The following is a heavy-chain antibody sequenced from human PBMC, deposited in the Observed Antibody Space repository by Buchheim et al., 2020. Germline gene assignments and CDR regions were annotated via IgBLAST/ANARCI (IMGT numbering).Heavy chain of an antibody. CDR1: GGSIINNN. Sequence: QVQLQESGPGLVKPSETLSLTCTVSGGSIINNNWSWIRQPPGKGLAWIGYIYYSGSTSYNPSLTSRVTMSVDTSKNQFSLKLSSVTAADTAIYYCARTYSYCSGGICYLGGFDIWGQGT. J-gene: IGHJ3*02. V-gene: IGHV4-59*01. CDR2: IYYSGST. D-gene: IGHD2-15*01. CDR3: ARTYSYCSGGICYLGGFDI.